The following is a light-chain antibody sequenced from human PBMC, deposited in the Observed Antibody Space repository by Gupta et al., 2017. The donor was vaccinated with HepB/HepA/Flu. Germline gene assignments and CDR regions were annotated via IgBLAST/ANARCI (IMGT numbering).Light chain of an antibody. V-gene: IGLV2-14*02. J-gene: IGLJ2*01. CDR3: YSYTPNASLHSVL. CDR1: SSDVGSYNL. CDR2: EVS. Sequence: QSALTQPASVSGSPGQSITISCTGSSSDVGSYNLVSWYQQHPGKAPKLMIYEVSKRPSGASDSFSGFKYGNTAYPTTLTIQAEEEADEDDYSYTPNASLHSVLFGGGTKLTVL.